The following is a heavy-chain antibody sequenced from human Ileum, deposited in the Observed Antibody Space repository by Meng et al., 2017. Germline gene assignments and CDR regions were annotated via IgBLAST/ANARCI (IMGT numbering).Heavy chain of an antibody. Sequence: QVALWRWCAGLLRPSQPLSLPSAVYGGSILGYYWSWIRQPPETRLEWIGGIHHSGSTNYNPSLKSRVTTSVDTSKNQFSLKLTSVTAADTAVYYCARGAWLVRGVIISSFDYWGQGALVTVSS. CDR1: GGSILGYY. D-gene: IGHD3-10*01. V-gene: IGHV4-34*01. J-gene: IGHJ4*02. CDR3: ARGAWLVRGVIISSFDY. CDR2: IHHSGST.